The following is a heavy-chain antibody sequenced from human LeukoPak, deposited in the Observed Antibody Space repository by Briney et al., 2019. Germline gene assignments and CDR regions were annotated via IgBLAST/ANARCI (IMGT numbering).Heavy chain of an antibody. Sequence: SETLSLTCAVSGYSLSSGYYWGWIRQPPGKGLEWIGSIYHSGSTYYNPSLKSRVTMSVDTSRNQFSLRLSFVTAADTAVYYCARQYDSYFYYYLDLWGTGTTVTVSS. CDR2: IYHSGST. V-gene: IGHV4-38-2*01. J-gene: IGHJ6*03. CDR3: ARQYDSYFYYYLDL. CDR1: GYSLSSGYY. D-gene: IGHD2-2*01.